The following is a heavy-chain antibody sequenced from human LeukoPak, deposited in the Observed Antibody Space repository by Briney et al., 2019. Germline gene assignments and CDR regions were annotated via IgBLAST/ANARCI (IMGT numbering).Heavy chain of an antibody. J-gene: IGHJ3*02. V-gene: IGHV1-18*01. Sequence: ASAKVSCEASGHTFTSYGISWVRQAPGQGLEGMGWISAYNGNTNYAQKLQGRVTMTTDTSTSTAYMELRSLRSDDTAVYYCARESGILGAQSDAFDIWSQGTMVTVSS. CDR3: ARESGILGAQSDAFDI. D-gene: IGHD1-26*01. CDR1: GHTFTSYG. CDR2: ISAYNGNT.